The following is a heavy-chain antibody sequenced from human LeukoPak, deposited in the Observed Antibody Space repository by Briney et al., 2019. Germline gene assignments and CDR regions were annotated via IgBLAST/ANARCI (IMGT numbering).Heavy chain of an antibody. CDR3: ATARYCSGGSCYTPSWYFDL. CDR1: GYTLTELS. Sequence: GASVKVSCKVSGYTLTELSMHWVRQAPGKGLEWMGGFDPEDGETIYAQKFQGRVTMTEDTSTDTAYMELSSLRSEDTAVYYCATARYCSGGSCYTPSWYFDLWGRGTLVTVSS. V-gene: IGHV1-24*01. D-gene: IGHD2-15*01. J-gene: IGHJ2*01. CDR2: FDPEDGET.